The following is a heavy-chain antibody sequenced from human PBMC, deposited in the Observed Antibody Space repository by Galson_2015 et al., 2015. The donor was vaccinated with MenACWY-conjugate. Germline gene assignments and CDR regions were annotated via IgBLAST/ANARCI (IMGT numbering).Heavy chain of an antibody. CDR1: GYSFTTYW. V-gene: IGHV5-51*01. D-gene: IGHD1-26*01. J-gene: IGHJ6*02. Sequence: QSGAEVKKPGESLKLSCKASGYSFTTYWIAWVRQMPGKGLEWVALIDPINSNTRYSPSLQGQVTISADESISTAYLQWSSLKASDTATYYCARHPPGGQGMDVWGQGTTVTVSS. CDR3: ARHPPGGQGMDV. CDR2: IDPINSNT.